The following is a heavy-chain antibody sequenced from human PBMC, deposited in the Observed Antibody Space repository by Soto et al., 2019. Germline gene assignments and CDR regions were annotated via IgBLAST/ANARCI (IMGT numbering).Heavy chain of an antibody. CDR1: GGTFSSYA. Sequence: QVQLVQSGAEVKKPGSSVKVSCKASGGTFSSYAISWVRQAPGQGLEWMGGIIPICGTANYAQKCQGRVTITADDSTSTAYRELSSLISEDTAVYYCAGVRSHLDQVWFDPWGQGTLVTVST. CDR3: AGVRSHLDQVWFDP. J-gene: IGHJ5*02. CDR2: IIPICGTA. D-gene: IGHD1-26*01. V-gene: IGHV1-69*12.